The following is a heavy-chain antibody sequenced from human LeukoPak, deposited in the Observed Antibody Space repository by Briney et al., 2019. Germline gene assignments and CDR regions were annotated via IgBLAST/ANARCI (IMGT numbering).Heavy chain of an antibody. J-gene: IGHJ4*02. CDR1: GYTFTSYG. Sequence: ASVKVSCKASGYTFTSYGISWVRQAPGQGLEWMGWISAYNGNTNYAQKLQGRVTMTTDTSTSTAYMELRSLRSDDTAVYYCASAISYDGSGYYYFNSWGQGPLVTVSS. V-gene: IGHV1-18*01. D-gene: IGHD3-22*01. CDR2: ISAYNGNT. CDR3: ASAISYDGSGYYYFNS.